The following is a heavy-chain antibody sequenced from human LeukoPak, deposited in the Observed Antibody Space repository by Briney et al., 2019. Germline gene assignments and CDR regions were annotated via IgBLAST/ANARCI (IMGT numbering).Heavy chain of an antibody. CDR2: ISYDGSSK. CDR1: GFTFSSYG. CDR3: AKDRSHGY. J-gene: IGHJ4*02. Sequence: GGSLRLSCAASGFTFSSYGMHWVRQAPGKGLEWVAVISYDGSSKYYADSVKGRFTISRDNSKNTLYLQMNSLRAEDTAVYYCAKDRSHGYWGQGTLVTVSS. V-gene: IGHV3-30*18. D-gene: IGHD3-16*01.